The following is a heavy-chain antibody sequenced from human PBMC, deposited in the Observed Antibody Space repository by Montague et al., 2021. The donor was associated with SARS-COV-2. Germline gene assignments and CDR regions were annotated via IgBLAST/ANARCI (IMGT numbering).Heavy chain of an antibody. D-gene: IGHD2-15*01. CDR3: ARRKAGYGSGGSCYSAAVFDY. Sequence: SETLSLTCTVSGGSISSCYYYWGWIRQPQGKGLEWIGCIYYSGSTYYNPSLKSRVTISVDTSKNQFSLKLSSVTAADTAVYYCARRKAGYGSGGSCYSAAVFDYWGQGTLVTVSS. CDR2: IYYSGST. V-gene: IGHV4-39*01. J-gene: IGHJ4*02. CDR1: GGSISSCYYY.